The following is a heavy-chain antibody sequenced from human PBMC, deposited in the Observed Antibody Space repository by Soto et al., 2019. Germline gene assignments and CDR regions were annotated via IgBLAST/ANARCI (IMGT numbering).Heavy chain of an antibody. Sequence: QVQLVQSGAEVKKPGSSVKVSCKASGGTFSSYAISWVRQAPGQGLEWMGGIIPIFGTANYAQKFQGRVTITADESTSTAYMELSSLRAEDTAVYYCARARYYYDSSGYYGYYYYYGMDVWGQGTTVTVSS. CDR2: IIPIFGTA. D-gene: IGHD3-22*01. CDR3: ARARYYYDSSGYYGYYYYYGMDV. V-gene: IGHV1-69*01. J-gene: IGHJ6*02. CDR1: GGTFSSYA.